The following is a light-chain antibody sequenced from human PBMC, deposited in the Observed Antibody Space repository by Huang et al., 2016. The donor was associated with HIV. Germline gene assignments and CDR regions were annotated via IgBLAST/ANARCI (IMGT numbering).Light chain of an antibody. CDR3: QQSYRTPYT. V-gene: IGKV1-39*01. Sequence: DIQMTQSPSSLSTFVGDRVTITCRASQNINTFLHWYQEKPGKAPRLLICSASSLEDGVPSRCSGSASGTEFTLTISKLQPDDLATYYCQQSYRTPYTFGQGTKL. CDR2: SAS. J-gene: IGKJ2*01. CDR1: QNINTF.